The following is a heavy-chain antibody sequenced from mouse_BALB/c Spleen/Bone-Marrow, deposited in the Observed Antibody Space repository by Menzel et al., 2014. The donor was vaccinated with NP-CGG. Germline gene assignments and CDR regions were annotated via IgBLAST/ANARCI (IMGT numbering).Heavy chain of an antibody. CDR3: ARELGRGYYFDY. CDR2: IHPNSGNT. D-gene: IGHD4-1*01. Sequence: QVQLQQSGSVLVRPGASVKLSCKASGYTLTSSWMHSAKQRPGQGLEWIGEIHPNSGNTNYNEKFKGKATLTVDTSSSTAYVDLSSLTSEDSAVYYCARELGRGYYFDYWGQGTTLTVSS. CDR1: GYTLTSSW. V-gene: IGHV1S130*01. J-gene: IGHJ2*01.